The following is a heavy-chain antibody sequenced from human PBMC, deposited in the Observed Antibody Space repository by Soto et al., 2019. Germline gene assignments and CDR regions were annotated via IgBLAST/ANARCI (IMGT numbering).Heavy chain of an antibody. J-gene: IGHJ6*02. CDR2: ISGYNGNT. CDR1: GYTFTNYG. CDR3: GRAGQAPYYYYGMDV. V-gene: IGHV1-18*01. Sequence: QVQVVQSGDEVKKPGASVKVSCKASGYTFTNYGFSWVRQAPGQGLEWMGWISGYNGNTKYAEKIQGRVTMTTDTSASTAHMELRSLRSDDTAVYYCGRAGQAPYYYYGMDVWSQGTGVTVSS.